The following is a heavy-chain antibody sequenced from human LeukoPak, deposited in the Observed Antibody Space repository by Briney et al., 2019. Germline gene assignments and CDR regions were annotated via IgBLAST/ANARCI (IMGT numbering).Heavy chain of an antibody. V-gene: IGHV1-69*05. CDR1: GGTFSSYA. CDR2: IIPIFGTA. J-gene: IGHJ4*02. Sequence: ASVKVSCKASGGTFSSYAISWVRQAPGQGLEWMGGIIPIFGTANYAHKFQGRVTITTDESTSTAYMELSSLRSEDTAVYYWARRNSYGFIFDYWGQGTLVTVSS. D-gene: IGHD5-18*01. CDR3: ARRNSYGFIFDY.